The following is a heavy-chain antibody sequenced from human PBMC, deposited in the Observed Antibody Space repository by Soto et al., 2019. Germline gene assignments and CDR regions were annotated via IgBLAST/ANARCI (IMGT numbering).Heavy chain of an antibody. CDR1: GFTFSDYY. J-gene: IGHJ5*02. CDR3: AREGIVVVPAAAENWFDP. CDR2: ISSSGSTI. D-gene: IGHD2-2*01. V-gene: IGHV3-11*01. Sequence: PGGSLRLSCAASGFTFSDYYMSWIRQAPGKGLEWVSYISSSGSTIYYADSVKGRFTISRDNAKNSLYLQMNSLRAEDTAVYYCAREGIVVVPAAAENWFDPWGQGTLVTVSS.